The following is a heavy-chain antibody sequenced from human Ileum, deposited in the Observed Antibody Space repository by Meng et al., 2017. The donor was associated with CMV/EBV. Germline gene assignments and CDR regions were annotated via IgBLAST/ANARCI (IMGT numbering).Heavy chain of an antibody. J-gene: IGHJ4*02. CDR2: RHKNGND. V-gene: IGHV4-61*02. Sequence: QGQLQESCPGLVKPSPTLSLPVSVSGDSISSDNYHWSWIRQPAGKGLEWIGQRHKNGNDNYNASLKSRVTISIDTSKNQFSLTLTSVTAADTAVYYCAIYYGGVGGRGYWAQGTLVTVSS. CDR1: GDSISSDNYH. CDR3: AIYYGGVGGRGY. D-gene: IGHD2-21*01.